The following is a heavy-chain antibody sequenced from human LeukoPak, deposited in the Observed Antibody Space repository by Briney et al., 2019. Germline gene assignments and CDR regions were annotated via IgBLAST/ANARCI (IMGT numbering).Heavy chain of an antibody. CDR1: GYTFTSYG. V-gene: IGHV1-18*01. J-gene: IGHJ4*02. CDR3: ASRNWGSSFDY. Sequence: ASVKVSCKTSGYTFTSYGISWVRQAPGQGLEWMGWISGYNGNTPYAQKLQGRVTMTTDTSTSTAYMELRSLRSDDTAVYYCASRNWGSSFDYWGQGTLVTVSS. CDR2: ISGYNGNT. D-gene: IGHD7-27*01.